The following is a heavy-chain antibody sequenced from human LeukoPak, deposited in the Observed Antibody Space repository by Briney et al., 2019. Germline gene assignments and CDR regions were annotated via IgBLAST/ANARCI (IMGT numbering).Heavy chain of an antibody. CDR3: ATLYVLRYLEWPGKFYYYMDV. CDR1: GDTLTELS. V-gene: IGHV1-24*01. J-gene: IGHJ6*03. D-gene: IGHD3-3*01. Sequence: GASVKVSCKVSGDTLTELSMNWVRQAPGKGLEWMGGFHPEDGEPIYAQKFQGRVTMTEDTSTETAYMELSSLTSEDTAVYFCATLYVLRYLEWPGKFYYYMDVWGKGTTVTVSS. CDR2: FHPEDGEP.